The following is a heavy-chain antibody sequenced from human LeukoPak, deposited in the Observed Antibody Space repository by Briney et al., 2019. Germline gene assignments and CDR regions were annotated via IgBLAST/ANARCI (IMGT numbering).Heavy chain of an antibody. V-gene: IGHV3-43*02. CDR2: ISGDGGST. CDR1: GFTFDDYA. J-gene: IGHJ4*02. CDR3: AKTDWGYCTGGSCLIDY. Sequence: GGSLRLSCAASGFTFDDYAMHWVRQAPGKGLEWVSLISGDGGSTYYADSVRGRFTISRDNSKNSLFPQMNSLRTEDTALYYCAKTDWGYCTGGSCLIDYWGQGTLVTVSS. D-gene: IGHD2-15*01.